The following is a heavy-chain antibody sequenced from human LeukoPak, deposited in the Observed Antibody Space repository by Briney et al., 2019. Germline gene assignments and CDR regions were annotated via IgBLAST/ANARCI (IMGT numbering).Heavy chain of an antibody. CDR3: ERVAGRESAY. D-gene: IGHD2/OR15-2a*01. CDR1: GYSSTSYW. CDR2: IYPGDSDT. J-gene: IGHJ4*02. Sequence: GESLKISCKASGYSSTSYWIGWVRQLPGKGLEWMGVIYPGDSDTRYSPSFQNHVTISATKSISTAYLQWSSLKASDPAMYSCERVAGRESAYWSEATLVTASS. V-gene: IGHV5-51*01.